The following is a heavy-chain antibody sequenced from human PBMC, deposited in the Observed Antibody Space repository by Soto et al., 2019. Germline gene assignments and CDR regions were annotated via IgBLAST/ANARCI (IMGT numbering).Heavy chain of an antibody. V-gene: IGHV3-23*01. Sequence: EVVLLESGGGLVQPGGSLRLSCEVSGFAFSFYSMSWVRQAPGKGLEWVASISGNGGTTYYAASGKGRFTFSRDNSKNTLYRKMITLRGEDTAFYYCGKDRGGLTNGWEFLASWGQETRVTV. CDR3: GKDRGGLTNGWEFLAS. CDR1: GFAFSFYS. CDR2: ISGNGGTT. D-gene: IGHD3-10*01. J-gene: IGHJ4*02.